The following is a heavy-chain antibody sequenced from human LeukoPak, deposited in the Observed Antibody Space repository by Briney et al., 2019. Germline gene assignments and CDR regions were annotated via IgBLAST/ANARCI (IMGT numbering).Heavy chain of an antibody. Sequence: ASVKVSCKASGYTFTSYYMHWVRQAPGQGLEWMGKINPSGGSTSYAQKFQGRVTMTRDTSTSTVYMELSSLRSEDTAVYYCARAPEVDIVATTHWGHFDYWGQGTLVTVSS. J-gene: IGHJ4*02. CDR2: INPSGGST. V-gene: IGHV1-46*01. D-gene: IGHD5-12*01. CDR1: GYTFTSYY. CDR3: ARAPEVDIVATTHWGHFDY.